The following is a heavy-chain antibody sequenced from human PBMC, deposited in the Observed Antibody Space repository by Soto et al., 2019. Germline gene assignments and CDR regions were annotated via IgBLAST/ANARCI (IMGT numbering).Heavy chain of an antibody. CDR2: IWYDGSNK. Sequence: GGSLRLSCAASGFTFRSYGMHWVRQAPGKGLEWVAVIWYDGSNKYYADSVKGRFTISRDNSKNTLYLQMNSLRAEDTAVYYCARDPGYCSGGSCYKGAFDIWGQGTMVTVSS. CDR3: ARDPGYCSGGSCYKGAFDI. V-gene: IGHV3-33*01. J-gene: IGHJ3*02. CDR1: GFTFRSYG. D-gene: IGHD2-15*01.